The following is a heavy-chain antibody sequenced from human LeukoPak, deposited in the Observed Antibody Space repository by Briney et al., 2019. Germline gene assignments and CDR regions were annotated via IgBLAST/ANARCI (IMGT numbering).Heavy chain of an antibody. CDR2: INTNTGNP. Sequence: ASVKVSCKASGYTFTGYYMHWVRQAPGQGLEWMGWINTNTGNPTYAQGFTGRFVFSLDTSVSTAYLQISSLKAEDTAVYYCARSAVAASNPFDYWGQGTLVTVSS. J-gene: IGHJ4*02. D-gene: IGHD2-15*01. V-gene: IGHV7-4-1*02. CDR1: GYTFTGYY. CDR3: ARSAVAASNPFDY.